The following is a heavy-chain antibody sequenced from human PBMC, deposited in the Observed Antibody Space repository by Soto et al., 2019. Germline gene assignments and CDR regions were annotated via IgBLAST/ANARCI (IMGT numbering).Heavy chain of an antibody. CDR3: ALIAVAGWFDP. D-gene: IGHD6-19*01. J-gene: IGHJ5*02. Sequence: GGSLRLSCAASGFTFSSYSMNWVRQAPGKGLEWVSSISSSSSYIYYADSVKGRFTISRDNAKNSLYLQMNSLRAEDTAVYYCALIAVAGWFDPWGQGTLVTVSS. CDR1: GFTFSSYS. V-gene: IGHV3-21*01. CDR2: ISSSSSYI.